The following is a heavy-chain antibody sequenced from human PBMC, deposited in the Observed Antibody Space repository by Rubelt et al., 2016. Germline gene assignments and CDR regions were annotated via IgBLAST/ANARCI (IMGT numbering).Heavy chain of an antibody. CDR2: INHSGST. Sequence: QVQLQQWGAGLLKPSETLSLTCAVYGGSFSGYYWSWIRQPPGKGLEWIGEINHSGSTNYNPSLKSRVTISVDTSKNQFSLKLSSGTAADTAVYYCARLEQQLVRTWFDPWGQGTLVTVSS. D-gene: IGHD6-13*01. J-gene: IGHJ5*02. CDR3: ARLEQQLVRTWFDP. CDR1: GGSFSGYY. V-gene: IGHV4-34*01.